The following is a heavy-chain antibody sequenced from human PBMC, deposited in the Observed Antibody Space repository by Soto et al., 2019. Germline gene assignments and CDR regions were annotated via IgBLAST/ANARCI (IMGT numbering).Heavy chain of an antibody. CDR3: ARLRIHYNWNYFGALSVDQVGSGWFDP. CDR1: GGSISSSSYY. V-gene: IGHV4-39*01. Sequence: PSETLSLTCTVSGGSISSSSYYWGWIRQPPGKGLEWIGSIYYSGSTYYNPSLKSRVTISVDTSKNQFSLKLSSVTAADTAVYYCARLRIHYNWNYFGALSVDQVGSGWFDPWGQGTLVTVSS. D-gene: IGHD1-7*01. J-gene: IGHJ5*02. CDR2: IYYSGST.